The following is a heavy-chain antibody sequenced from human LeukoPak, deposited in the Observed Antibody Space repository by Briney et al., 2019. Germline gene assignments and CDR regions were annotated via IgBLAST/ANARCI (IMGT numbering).Heavy chain of an antibody. CDR2: ISSKSGYI. V-gene: IGHV3-21*01. D-gene: IGHD3/OR15-3a*01. J-gene: IGHJ4*02. CDR3: ARVRTAYYPDY. CDR1: GFTFDTYT. Sequence: GGSLRLSCVASGFTFDTYTMNWVRQAPGKGLEWVSSISSKSGYIHYADSVKGRFIISRDNAKNSLSLQMNSLRAEDTAVYYCARVRTAYYPDYWGQGTLVTVSS.